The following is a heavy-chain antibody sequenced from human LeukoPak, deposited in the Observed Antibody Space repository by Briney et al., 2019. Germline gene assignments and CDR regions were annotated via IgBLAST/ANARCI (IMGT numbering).Heavy chain of an antibody. CDR3: ASLRYDSSGYVDY. CDR2: IKQDGSEK. V-gene: IGHV3-7*01. Sequence: PGGSLRLSCAASGFTFSSYSMNWVRQAPGKGLEWVANIKQDGSEKYYVDSVKGRFTISRDNAKNSLYLQMNSLRAEDTAVYYCASLRYDSSGYVDYWGQGTLVTVSS. CDR1: GFTFSSYS. D-gene: IGHD3-22*01. J-gene: IGHJ4*02.